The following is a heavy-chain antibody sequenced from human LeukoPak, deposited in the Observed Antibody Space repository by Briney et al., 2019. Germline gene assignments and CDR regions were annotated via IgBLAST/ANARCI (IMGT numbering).Heavy chain of an antibody. D-gene: IGHD1-26*01. V-gene: IGHV4-39*01. Sequence: SETLSLTCTVSGGSISSSSYYWGWIRQPPGKGLEWIGSIYYSGSTYYNPSLKSRVTISVDTSKNQFSLKLSSVTAADTAVYYCATPYMGEVGANYRQPYYYYYGMDVWGQGTTVTVSS. CDR2: IYYSGST. J-gene: IGHJ6*02. CDR3: ATPYMGEVGANYRQPYYYYYGMDV. CDR1: GGSISSSSYY.